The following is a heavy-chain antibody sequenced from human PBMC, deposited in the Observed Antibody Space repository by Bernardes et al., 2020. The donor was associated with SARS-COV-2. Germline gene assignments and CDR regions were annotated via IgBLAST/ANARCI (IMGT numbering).Heavy chain of an antibody. Sequence: GGSLRLSCPASGLTFTASYITWIRLVPWKWPEWVSYISTSGGTIKYSDSVKGRFTITRDNARNSVYLQMNSLRAEDTAVYFCARDDIVRHDYVGGTFRLAGGHRNFHDWGQGSLVSVSS. CDR2: ISTSGGTI. CDR3: ARDDIVRHDYVGGTFRLAGGHRNFHD. CDR1: GLTFTASY. D-gene: IGHD3-16*02. J-gene: IGHJ4*02. V-gene: IGHV3-11*01.